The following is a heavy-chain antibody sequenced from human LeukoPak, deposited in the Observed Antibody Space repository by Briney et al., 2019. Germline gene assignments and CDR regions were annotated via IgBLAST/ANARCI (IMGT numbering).Heavy chain of an antibody. Sequence: GGSLRLSCAASGFTVSSNYMSWVRQAPGEGLEWVSVNSGGSTYYADSVKGRFSISRDNSKNTLYLQMNSLRAEDTAVYYCAREVGPFHQLDYWGQGTLVTVSS. J-gene: IGHJ4*02. V-gene: IGHV3-53*01. D-gene: IGHD5-24*01. CDR3: AREVGPFHQLDY. CDR1: GFTVSSNY. CDR2: NSGGST.